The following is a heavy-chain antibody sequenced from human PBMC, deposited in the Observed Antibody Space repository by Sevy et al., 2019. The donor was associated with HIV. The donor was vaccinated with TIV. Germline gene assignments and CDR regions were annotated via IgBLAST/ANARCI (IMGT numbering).Heavy chain of an antibody. CDR3: AGLSSAWSLFDY. CDR1: GFTVSRNY. CDR2: IYSDGKT. J-gene: IGHJ4*02. V-gene: IGHV3-66*01. D-gene: IGHD6-19*01. Sequence: GGSPRLSCAASGFTVSRNYMSWVRQAPGKGLEWVSVIYSDGKTFYADSVQDRFTISRDNSKNTLYLLMNSLRAEDTAVYYCAGLSSAWSLFDYWGQGTLVTVSS.